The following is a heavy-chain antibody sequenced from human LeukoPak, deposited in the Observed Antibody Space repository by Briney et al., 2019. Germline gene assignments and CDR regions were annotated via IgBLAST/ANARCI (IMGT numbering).Heavy chain of an antibody. CDR1: GFTFNDHY. CDR2: ISNSGSTV. CDR3: TRDPRVVDY. J-gene: IGHJ4*02. Sequence: PGGSLRLSCAASGFTFNDHYMTWIRQAPGKGLEWVPYISNSGSTVKYADAVKGRFTISRDNAKNSLYLQMNSLRAEDTAVYYCTRDPRVVDYWGQGTLVTVSS. D-gene: IGHD6-6*01. V-gene: IGHV3-11*01.